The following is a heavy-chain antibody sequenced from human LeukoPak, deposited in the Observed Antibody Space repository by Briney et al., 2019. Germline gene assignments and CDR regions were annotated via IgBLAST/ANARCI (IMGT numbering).Heavy chain of an antibody. Sequence: ASVKVSCKASGYSFTSYYMHWVRQAPGQGLEWMGMINPSGGGTSYAQKFQGRVTMTRDTSTSTVYMELSSLRSEDTAVYYCARTGAPNSGGWYCFNYWGQGTLVTVSS. V-gene: IGHV1-46*01. D-gene: IGHD6-13*01. CDR2: INPSGGGT. CDR1: GYSFTSYY. CDR3: ARTGAPNSGGWYCFNY. J-gene: IGHJ4*02.